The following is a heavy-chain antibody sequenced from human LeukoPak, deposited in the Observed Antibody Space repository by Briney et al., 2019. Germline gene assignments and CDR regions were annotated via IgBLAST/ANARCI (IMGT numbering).Heavy chain of an antibody. V-gene: IGHV1-69-2*01. J-gene: IGHJ3*02. Sequence: APVEVSCKVSGYTFTDYYMHWVQQAPGKGLECMGLVDPEDGETIYAEKFQGRVTITADTSTDTAYMELSSLRSEDTAVYYCATDLRVTMRVGAFDIWGQGTMVTVSS. CDR3: ATDLRVTMRVGAFDI. CDR2: VDPEDGET. D-gene: IGHD3-22*01. CDR1: GYTFTDYY.